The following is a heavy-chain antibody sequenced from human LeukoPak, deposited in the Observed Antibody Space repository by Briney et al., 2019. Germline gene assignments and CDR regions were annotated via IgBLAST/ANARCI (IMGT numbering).Heavy chain of an antibody. CDR1: GYTFMNYG. Sequence: GASVKVSCKASGYTFMNYGISWVRQAPGQGLEWMGWISAYNGNTNYAQKFQGRVTMTTDTSTSTVYMEVRSLTSDDTAVYYCARGGAVGTTTGRNWFDPWGQGTLVTVSS. V-gene: IGHV1-18*01. J-gene: IGHJ5*02. CDR2: ISAYNGNT. D-gene: IGHD1/OR15-1a*01. CDR3: ARGGAVGTTTGRNWFDP.